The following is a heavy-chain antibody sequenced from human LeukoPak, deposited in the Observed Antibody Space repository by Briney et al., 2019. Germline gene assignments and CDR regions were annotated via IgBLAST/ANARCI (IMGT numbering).Heavy chain of an antibody. Sequence: GGSLRLSCAASGFTFSSYNMNWVRQAPGKGLEWVSCISSRSSAIYYADSVKGRYTISRDNAKSSLYLQMNSLRDEDTAVYYCARGAAGFDYWGQGTLVTVSS. CDR1: GFTFSSYN. CDR3: ARGAAGFDY. CDR2: ISSRSSAI. V-gene: IGHV3-48*02. J-gene: IGHJ4*02. D-gene: IGHD3-16*01.